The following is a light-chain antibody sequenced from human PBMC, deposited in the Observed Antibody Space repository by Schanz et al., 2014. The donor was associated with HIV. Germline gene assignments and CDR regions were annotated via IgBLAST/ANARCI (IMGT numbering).Light chain of an antibody. V-gene: IGLV2-8*01. CDR2: EVT. CDR3: SSSAGSDNLV. J-gene: IGLJ2*01. CDR1: SSDVGGYNY. Sequence: QSVLTQPASVSGSPGQSITISCTGTSSDVGGYNYVSWYQHHPGRAPRLLIYEVTKRPSGVPGRFSGSKSGNTASLTVSGLQVDDEADYYCSSSAGSDNLVFGGGTKLTVL.